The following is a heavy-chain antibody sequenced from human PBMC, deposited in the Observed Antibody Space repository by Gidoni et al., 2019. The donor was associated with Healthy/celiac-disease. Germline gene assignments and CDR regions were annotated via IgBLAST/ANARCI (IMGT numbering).Heavy chain of an antibody. CDR1: GFTFSRHS. CDR3: AGMYYYDSSGYSTDAFDI. CDR2: ISSSSSDI. J-gene: IGHJ3*02. D-gene: IGHD3-22*01. V-gene: IGHV3-21*01. Sequence: EVQLVESGGGLVKPGGSLRLPCAASGFTFSRHSMNWVRQAPGKGLEWVSSISSSSSDIYYADSVKGRFTISRDNAKNSLYLQMNSLRAEDTAVYYWAGMYYYDSSGYSTDAFDIWGQGTMVTVSS.